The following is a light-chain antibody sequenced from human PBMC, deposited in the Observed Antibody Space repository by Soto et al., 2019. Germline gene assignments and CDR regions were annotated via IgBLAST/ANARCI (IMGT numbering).Light chain of an antibody. CDR2: DVS. V-gene: IGKV1-13*02. CDR1: QGISSA. Sequence: ASQLTQSPSSLSASVGDRVTITCRASQGISSALVWYQQKPGKSPNLLIYDVSSLESGVPSRFSGSGSGTDFTLTISSLQPEDFATYYCQQFNTYPALTFGGGTKVDIK. J-gene: IGKJ4*01. CDR3: QQFNTYPALT.